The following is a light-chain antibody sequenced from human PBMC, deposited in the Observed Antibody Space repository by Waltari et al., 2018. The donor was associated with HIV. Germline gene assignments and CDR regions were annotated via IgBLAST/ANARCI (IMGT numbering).Light chain of an antibody. CDR1: SSDVGNYNY. V-gene: IGLV2-23*02. J-gene: IGLJ1*01. CDR2: DVS. Sequence: QSALTQPASVSGSPGQSITISCTGTSSDVGNYNYVSWYQQHPGTVPKLMIYDVSKRPSGVSNRLSGSKSGNTASLTISGLQAEDEADYYCCSYAGTNTYVFGSGTKVTVL. CDR3: CSYAGTNTYV.